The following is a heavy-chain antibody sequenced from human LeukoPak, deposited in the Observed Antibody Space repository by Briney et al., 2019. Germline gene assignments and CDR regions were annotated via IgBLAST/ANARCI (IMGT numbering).Heavy chain of an antibody. CDR3: ARDGERTTAGAFDI. Sequence: SETLSLTCSVSGGSISSSGYSWSWIRQPPGKGLEWIGFIYHSGSTYYSPSLKSRVTISGDTSKNQFSLNLSSVTAADTAVYYCARDGERTTAGAFDIWSQGTMVTVSS. CDR2: IYHSGST. J-gene: IGHJ3*02. CDR1: GGSISSSGYS. D-gene: IGHD1/OR15-1a*01. V-gene: IGHV4-30-2*01.